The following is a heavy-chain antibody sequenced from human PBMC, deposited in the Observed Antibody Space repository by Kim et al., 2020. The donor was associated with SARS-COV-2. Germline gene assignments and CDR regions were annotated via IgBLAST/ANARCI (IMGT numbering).Heavy chain of an antibody. J-gene: IGHJ4*02. CDR3: ARDLDPVIAAAGTDYFDY. V-gene: IGHV3-21*01. D-gene: IGHD6-13*01. CDR1: GFTFSSYS. Sequence: GGSLRLSCAASGFTFSSYSMNWVRQAPGKGLEWVSSISSSSSYIYYADSVKGRFTISRDNAKNSLYLQMNSLRAEDTAVYYCARDLDPVIAAAGTDYFDYWGQGTLVTVSS. CDR2: ISSSSSYI.